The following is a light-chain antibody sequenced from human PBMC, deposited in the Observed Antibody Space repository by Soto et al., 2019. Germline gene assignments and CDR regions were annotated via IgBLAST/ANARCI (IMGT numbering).Light chain of an antibody. CDR2: WAS. CDR1: QSVLYSSNNKNY. V-gene: IGKV4-1*01. J-gene: IGKJ1*01. CDR3: QQYYSTPQT. Sequence: IVMTQSPDSLAVSLGERATINCKSSQSVLYSSNNKNYLALYQQKPGQPPKLLIYWASTRESGVPDRFSGSGSGTDFTLTISSLQAEDVAVYYCQQYYSTPQTFGQGTKVEIK.